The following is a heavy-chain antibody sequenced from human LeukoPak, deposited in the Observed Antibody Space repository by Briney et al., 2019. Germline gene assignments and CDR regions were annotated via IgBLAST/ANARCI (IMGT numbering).Heavy chain of an antibody. CDR1: AFTFRSYW. CDR3: ARDNPPDY. J-gene: IGHJ4*02. Sequence: GGSLRLSCAASAFTFRSYWMSWVRQAPGKGLEWVANIKQDGSEKSYVESVRGRFTISRDNAKNSLYLQLNSLRAEDTALYYCARDNPPDYWGQGTLVTVSS. CDR2: IKQDGSEK. V-gene: IGHV3-7*03.